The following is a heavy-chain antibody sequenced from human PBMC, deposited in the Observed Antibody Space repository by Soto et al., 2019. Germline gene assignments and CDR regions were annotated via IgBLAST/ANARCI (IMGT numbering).Heavy chain of an antibody. CDR2: INHSGST. CDR1: GGSFSGYY. CDR3: ARGLKRGGYSYGPREYYFDY. Sequence: MSSETLSLTCAVYGGSFSGYYWSWIRQPPGKGLEWIGEINHSGSTNYNPSLKSRVTISVDTSKNQFSLKLSSVTAADTAVYYCARGLKRGGYSYGPREYYFDYWGQGTLVTVSS. J-gene: IGHJ4*02. V-gene: IGHV4-34*01. D-gene: IGHD5-18*01.